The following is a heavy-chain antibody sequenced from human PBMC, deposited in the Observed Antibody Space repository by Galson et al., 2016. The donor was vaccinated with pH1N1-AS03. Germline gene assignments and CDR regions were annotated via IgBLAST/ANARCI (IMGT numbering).Heavy chain of an antibody. J-gene: IGHJ4*02. V-gene: IGHV7-4-1*02. CDR2: INPNTGNP. D-gene: IGHD4-11*01. CDR1: GYTFTSYT. CDR3: ARARTTATKGEIGF. Sequence: SVKVSCKPSGYTFTSYTMIWVRQAPGQGLEWMGWINPNTGNPTYAQGFTGRFVFSSERSVSTAYLQISSLKAEDTAVYYCARARTTATKGEIGFWGQGTLVTVSS.